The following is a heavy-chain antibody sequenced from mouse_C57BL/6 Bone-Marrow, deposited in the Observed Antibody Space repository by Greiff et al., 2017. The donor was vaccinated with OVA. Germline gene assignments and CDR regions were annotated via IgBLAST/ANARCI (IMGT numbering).Heavy chain of an antibody. V-gene: IGHV1-4*01. Sequence: QVQLVESGAELARPGASVKMSCKASGYTFTSYTMHWVKQRPGQGLEWIGYINPSSGYTTYNQKFKDKATLTADKSSSTAYMQLSSLTSEDSAVYYCASSTEAYWGQGTLVTVSA. CDR2: INPSSGYT. J-gene: IGHJ3*01. D-gene: IGHD1-1*01. CDR1: GYTFTSYT. CDR3: ASSTEAY.